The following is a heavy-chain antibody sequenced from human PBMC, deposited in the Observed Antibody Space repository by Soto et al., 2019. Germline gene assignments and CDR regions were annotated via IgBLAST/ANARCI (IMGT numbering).Heavy chain of an antibody. V-gene: IGHV3-48*01. Sequence: ESGGGLVQPGGSLRLSCAASGFTFSRYAMNWVRQAPGKGLEWIAYINHSSDTIYYADSVKGRFTISRDNANNLLSLQMNSLRAEDTAVYYCARDRGYTGYDLAYWGQGTLVTVSS. CDR2: INHSSDTI. CDR3: ARDRGYTGYDLAY. CDR1: GFTFSRYA. D-gene: IGHD5-12*01. J-gene: IGHJ4*02.